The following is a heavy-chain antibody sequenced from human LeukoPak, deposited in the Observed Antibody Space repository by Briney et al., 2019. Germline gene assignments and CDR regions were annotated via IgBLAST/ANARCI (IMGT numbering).Heavy chain of an antibody. CDR2: IYHSRIT. Sequence: PSETLSLTCTVSGGSISSGGFFWSWIRQPPGKGLEWIGYIYHSRITYYNPSLKSRLTISLDRSKNQFSLKLSSVTAADTAVYYCARRQLGYSYGHDAFDIWGQGTMVTVSS. J-gene: IGHJ3*02. V-gene: IGHV4-30-2*01. CDR3: ARRQLGYSYGHDAFDI. CDR1: GGSISSGGFF. D-gene: IGHD5-18*01.